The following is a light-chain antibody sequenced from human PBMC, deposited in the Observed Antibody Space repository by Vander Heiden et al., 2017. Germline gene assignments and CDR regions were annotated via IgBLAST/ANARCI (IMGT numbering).Light chain of an antibody. CDR1: QTIGSSS. V-gene: IGKV3-20*01. J-gene: IGKJ2*01. CDR2: GAS. Sequence: EFVLTQSPGTLSLSPGARATLSCRASQTIGSSSLAWDQQKPGEAPRLLIYGASRRATGIPDRFSVSGSGTDFTLSIRSLEPEDFAVYYCQHYGSSRRTFGQGTKLQIK. CDR3: QHYGSSRRT.